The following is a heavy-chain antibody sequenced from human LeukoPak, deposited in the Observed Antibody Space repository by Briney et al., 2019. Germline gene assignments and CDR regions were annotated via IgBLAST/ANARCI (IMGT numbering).Heavy chain of an antibody. V-gene: IGHV3-48*01. CDR3: ASLSRFDY. Sequence: GGSLRLSCAASGFTFSSYSMNWVRQAPGKGLEWVSYISSSSSTIYYADSVKGRFTISRDNAKNSLYLRMNSLRAEDTAVYYCASLSRFDYWGQGTLVTVPS. CDR1: GFTFSSYS. D-gene: IGHD3-16*02. CDR2: ISSSSSTI. J-gene: IGHJ4*02.